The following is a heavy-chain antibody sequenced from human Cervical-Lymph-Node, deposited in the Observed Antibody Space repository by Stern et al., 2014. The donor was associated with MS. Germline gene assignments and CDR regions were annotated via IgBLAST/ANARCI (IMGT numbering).Heavy chain of an antibody. CDR1: GFRFTSYS. J-gene: IGHJ2*01. D-gene: IGHD6-19*01. CDR2: ISDTNTYI. CDR3: ARNEAGQDYWFFDL. Sequence: EVQLVESGGGLVKPGGSLRLSCVGTGFRFTSYSMNWVRQAPGKGLEWVASISDTNTYIYYGDAVQGRFTISRDNAKNSLYLQMNSLRAEDTAVYYCARNEAGQDYWFFDLWGRGSLVTVSS. V-gene: IGHV3-21*06.